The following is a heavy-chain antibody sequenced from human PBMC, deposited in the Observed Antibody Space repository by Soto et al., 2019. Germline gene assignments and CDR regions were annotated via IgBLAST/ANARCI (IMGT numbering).Heavy chain of an antibody. D-gene: IGHD3-10*01. Sequence: GESLKISCKGSGYSFTSYWIGWVRQMPGKGLEWMGIIYPGDSDTRYSPSFQGQVTISADKSISTAYLQWSSLKASDTAMYYCARHVHYYGSGSPRFDYWGQGTLVTVSS. J-gene: IGHJ4*02. CDR1: GYSFTSYW. CDR2: IYPGDSDT. V-gene: IGHV5-51*01. CDR3: ARHVHYYGSGSPRFDY.